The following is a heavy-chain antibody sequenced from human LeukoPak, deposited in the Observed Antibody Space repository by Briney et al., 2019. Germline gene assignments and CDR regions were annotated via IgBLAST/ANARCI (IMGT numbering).Heavy chain of an antibody. CDR1: GGSIISSGYS. D-gene: IGHD3-16*02. CDR2: VYYTGST. J-gene: IGHJ5*02. CDR3: ARNQFRYGTNWFDP. Sequence: PSETLSLTCSVSGGSIISSGYSWAWIRQPPGKGLEWVASVYYTGSTYYNPSLQGRVTISIDTSKNQFSVRVTSVTAADTATYYCARNQFRYGTNWFDPWGPGTLVTVSS. V-gene: IGHV4-39*01.